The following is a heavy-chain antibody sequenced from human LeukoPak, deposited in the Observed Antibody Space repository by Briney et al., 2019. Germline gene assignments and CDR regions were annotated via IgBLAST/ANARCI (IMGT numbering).Heavy chain of an antibody. V-gene: IGHV1-69*05. Sequence: ASVKVSCKASGGTFSSYAISWVRQAPGQGLEWMGGIIPIFGTANYAQKFQGRVTITTDESTSTAYMELSSLRSDDTAVYYCARDPPLGYSYGYGRGDYWGQGTLVTVSS. CDR3: ARDPPLGYSYGYGRGDY. J-gene: IGHJ4*02. CDR1: GGTFSSYA. D-gene: IGHD5-18*01. CDR2: IIPIFGTA.